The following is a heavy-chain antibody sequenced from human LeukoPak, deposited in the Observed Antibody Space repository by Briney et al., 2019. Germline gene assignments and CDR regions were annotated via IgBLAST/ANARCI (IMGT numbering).Heavy chain of an antibody. CDR3: TRDLGYSSGNGATYY. CDR2: ISYDGSNK. J-gene: IGHJ4*02. Sequence: GGSLRLSCAASGFTFSSYAMHWVRQAPGKGLEWVAVISYDGSNKYYADSVRGRFITSRDNSKNTLYLQMNSLRAEDTAVYYCTRDLGYSSGNGATYYWGQGTLVTVSS. D-gene: IGHD6-19*01. CDR1: GFTFSSYA. V-gene: IGHV3-30*04.